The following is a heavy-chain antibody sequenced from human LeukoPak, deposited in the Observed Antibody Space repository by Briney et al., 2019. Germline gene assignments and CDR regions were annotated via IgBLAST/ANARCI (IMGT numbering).Heavy chain of an antibody. CDR1: GYTFTNYD. V-gene: IGHV1-18*01. CDR3: AVTAAGLSFDY. D-gene: IGHD6-13*01. Sequence: ASVKVSCKASGYTFTNYDFSWVRQAPGQGLEWMGWISAYNGNTNYAQKLQGRVTMTTDTSTSTAYMELRSLRSDDTAVYYCAVTAAGLSFDYWGQGTLVTVSS. CDR2: ISAYNGNT. J-gene: IGHJ4*02.